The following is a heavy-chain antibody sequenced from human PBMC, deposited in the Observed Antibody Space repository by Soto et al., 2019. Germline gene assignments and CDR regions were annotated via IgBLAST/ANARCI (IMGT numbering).Heavy chain of an antibody. CDR3: ARVFDGYYYYSMDV. CDR1: GDTFIISP. Sequence: QEQLVQSGAEVKKPGSSVKVSCKASGDTFIISPITWVRQAPGQGLEWMGGLIPIFGASNYSQKFQGRLTIIADAPTSTAHMELSSLSSEDTAVYYCARVFDGYYYYSMDVWGQGTTVTVSS. J-gene: IGHJ6*02. V-gene: IGHV1-69*01. CDR2: LIPIFGAS.